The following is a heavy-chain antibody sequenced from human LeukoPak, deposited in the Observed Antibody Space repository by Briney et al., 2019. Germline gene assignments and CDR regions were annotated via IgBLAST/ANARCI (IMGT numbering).Heavy chain of an antibody. J-gene: IGHJ4*02. CDR1: GFTFSSYG. V-gene: IGHV3-33*01. CDR2: IWYDGSNK. Sequence: GGSLRLSCAASGFTFSSYGMHWVRQAPGKGLEWVAVIWYDGSNKYYADSVKGRFTISRDNAKNSLYLQMNSLRAEDTAVYYCARDFVLGRRGYWGQGTLVTVSS. CDR3: ARDFVLGRRGY. D-gene: IGHD3-10*01.